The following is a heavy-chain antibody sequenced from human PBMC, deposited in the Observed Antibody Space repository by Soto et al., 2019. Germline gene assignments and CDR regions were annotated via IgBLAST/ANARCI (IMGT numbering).Heavy chain of an antibody. CDR1: GGSISSSRYY. CDR3: VCIFXGGYSYGFYYYGMDV. CDR2: IFYSGST. J-gene: IGHJ6*02. D-gene: IGHD5-18*01. V-gene: IGHV4-39*01. Sequence: PSETLSLTCTVSGGSISSSRYYWGWIRQPPGKGLEWIGSIFYSGSTYYNPSLRSRVTISVDTSKNQFSLKLSSVTAADTAMYYCVCIFXGGYSYGFYYYGMDVWGQGTTVTVSS.